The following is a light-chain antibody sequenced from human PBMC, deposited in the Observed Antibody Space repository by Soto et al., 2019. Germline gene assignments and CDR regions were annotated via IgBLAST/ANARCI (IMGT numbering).Light chain of an antibody. V-gene: IGKV3-15*01. Sequence: EIVMTQSPATLSVSPGERATLSCRASQSVSSNLAWYQQKPGQAPRLLIYGASTRATGIPARFSGSGSGTEFTLTISRLQSEDFAFYYCQQYNNWPSWTFGQGTKVEIK. J-gene: IGKJ1*01. CDR1: QSVSSN. CDR3: QQYNNWPSWT. CDR2: GAS.